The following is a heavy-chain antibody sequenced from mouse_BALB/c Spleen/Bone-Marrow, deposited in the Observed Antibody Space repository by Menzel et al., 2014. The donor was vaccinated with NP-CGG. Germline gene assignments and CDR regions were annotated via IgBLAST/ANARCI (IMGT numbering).Heavy chain of an antibody. V-gene: IGHV1-54*01. CDR3: ARLGQDYFDY. Sequence: QVQLQQSGAELVRPGTSVTLSCKASGYAFTIYLIEWIKQTPGQGLEWIGVINPGTGGSYYNEKFKGKATLTADKSSSTAYMQLSNVTYDDTAGYFCARLGQDYFDYWGQGTTLTVSS. D-gene: IGHD3-3*01. J-gene: IGHJ2*01. CDR2: INPGTGGS. CDR1: GYAFTIYL.